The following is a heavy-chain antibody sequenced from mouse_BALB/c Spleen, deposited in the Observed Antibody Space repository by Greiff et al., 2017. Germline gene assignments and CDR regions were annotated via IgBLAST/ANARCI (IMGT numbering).Heavy chain of an antibody. CDR3: ARCGSSPYAMDY. D-gene: IGHD1-1*01. V-gene: IGHV3-8*02. J-gene: IGHJ4*01. CDR1: GDSITSGY. Sequence: EVKLVESGPSLVKPSQTLSLTCSVTGDSITSGYWNWIRKFPGNKLEYMGYISYSGSTYYNPSLKSRISITRDTSKNQYYLQLNSVTTEDTATYYCARCGSSPYAMDYWGQGTSVTVSS. CDR2: ISYSGST.